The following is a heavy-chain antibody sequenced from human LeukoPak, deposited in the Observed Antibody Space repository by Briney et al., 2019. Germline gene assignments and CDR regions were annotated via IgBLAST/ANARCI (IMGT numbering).Heavy chain of an antibody. D-gene: IGHD2-2*01. J-gene: IGHJ4*02. Sequence: GSLRLSFAASGFTFSSYSMNWVRQAPGKGLEWVSSISSSSSYIYYADSVKGRFTISRDNAKNSLYLQMNSLRAEDTAVYYCARDGGYCSSTSCNYFDYWGQGTLVTVSS. CDR2: ISSSSSYI. CDR1: GFTFSSYS. V-gene: IGHV3-21*01. CDR3: ARDGGYCSSTSCNYFDY.